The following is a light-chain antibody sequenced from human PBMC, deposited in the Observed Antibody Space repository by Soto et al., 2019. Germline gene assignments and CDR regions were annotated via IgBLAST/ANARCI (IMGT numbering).Light chain of an antibody. CDR2: DAS. J-gene: IGKJ4*01. CDR3: QQRYNWPPIT. V-gene: IGKV3-11*01. Sequence: EIVLTQSPATLSLSPGERATLSCRASQSVSTYLAWYQQKTGQIPRLLIYDASNRAPGIPARFSGSGSGTDFTLTISSLEPEDFAVYYCQQRYNWPPITFGGGTKVEIK. CDR1: QSVSTY.